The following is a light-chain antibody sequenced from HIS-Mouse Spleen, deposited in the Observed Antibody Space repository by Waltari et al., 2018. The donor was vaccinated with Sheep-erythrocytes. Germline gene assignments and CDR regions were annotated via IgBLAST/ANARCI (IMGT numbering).Light chain of an antibody. CDR3: CSYAGSSTPWV. Sequence: PGQSITISCTGTSSDVGCYNLVSWYQQHPGKAPNLMIYEGSKRPSGVSNRFSGSKSGNTASLTISGLQAEDEADYYCCSYAGSSTPWVFGGGTKLTVL. J-gene: IGLJ3*02. CDR1: SSDVGCYNL. CDR2: EGS. V-gene: IGLV2-23*01.